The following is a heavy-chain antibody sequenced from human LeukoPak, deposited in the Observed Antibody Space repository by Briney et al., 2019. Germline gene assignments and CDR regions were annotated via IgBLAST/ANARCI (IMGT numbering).Heavy chain of an antibody. J-gene: IGHJ4*02. D-gene: IGHD6-13*01. CDR1: GFTFSSYG. Sequence: GGSLRLSCAASGFTFSSYGMHWVRQAPGKGLEWVAFIRYDGSNKYYADSVKGRFTISRDNSKNTLYLQMNSLRAEDTAVYYCAKDQGYSSSWYTTKDDYWGQGTLVTVSS. CDR2: IRYDGSNK. CDR3: AKDQGYSSSWYTTKDDY. V-gene: IGHV3-30*02.